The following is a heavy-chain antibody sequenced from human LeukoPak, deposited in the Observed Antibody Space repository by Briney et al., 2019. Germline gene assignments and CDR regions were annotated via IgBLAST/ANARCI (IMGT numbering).Heavy chain of an antibody. CDR3: TRMAAFAI. D-gene: IGHD5-24*01. J-gene: IGHJ3*02. CDR1: VYTFTSYG. V-gene: IGHV1-18*01. Sequence: ASVKVSFKASVYTFTSYGISWVRQAPGQGLEWMGWISAYNGNTNYEQKLQGRVTMTTDTSKRTAYMELRRLRSDDTAVYFCTRMAAFAIWGEGKMLTVSS. CDR2: ISAYNGNT.